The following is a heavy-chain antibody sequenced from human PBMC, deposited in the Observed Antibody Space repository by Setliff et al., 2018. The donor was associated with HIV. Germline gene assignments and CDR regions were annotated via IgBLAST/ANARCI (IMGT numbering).Heavy chain of an antibody. CDR3: ARGWGAERWLQLDPRYFDL. CDR2: INAGNGNT. J-gene: IGHJ2*01. D-gene: IGHD5-12*01. V-gene: IGHV1-3*01. Sequence: ASVKVSCKASGYTFSDYDVAWVRQAPGQGLEWMGWINAGNGNTKYSEKFQGRVTITRATSASTAYMELSSLRSEDTAAYSCARGWGAERWLQLDPRYFDLWGRGTLVTVSS. CDR1: GYTFSDYD.